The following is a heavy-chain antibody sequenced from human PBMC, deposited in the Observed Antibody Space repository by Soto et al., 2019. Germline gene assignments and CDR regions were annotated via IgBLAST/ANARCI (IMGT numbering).Heavy chain of an antibody. CDR2: VSGSGGFT. Sequence: VGSLRLSCAASGFTFSNQAMNWVRQAPGKGLEWVSSVSGSGGFTYYADSVKGRFTISRDNSKNTLYLQMNSLRAEDTAIYYCAKVGEEDYYDSSGYFSPWGQGTLVTVSS. J-gene: IGHJ5*02. CDR3: AKVGEEDYYDSSGYFSP. CDR1: GFTFSNQA. D-gene: IGHD3-22*01. V-gene: IGHV3-23*01.